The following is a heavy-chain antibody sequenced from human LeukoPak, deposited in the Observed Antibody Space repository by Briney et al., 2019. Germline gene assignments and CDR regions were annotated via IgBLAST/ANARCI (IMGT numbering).Heavy chain of an antibody. D-gene: IGHD2-2*01. CDR2: ICKSGGST. V-gene: IGHV3-23*01. Sequence: GGSLRLSCAASGFTFSSYAMSWVRQAPGGGLEWASAICKSGGSTYYADSVRGRFTISRDNSKNTLYLQMNSLRDEDKAVYYCARRYGYCSSTSCYAFQRRYYFDYWGQGHLVPVSS. CDR1: GFTFSSYA. CDR3: ARRYGYCSSTSCYAFQRRYYFDY. J-gene: IGHJ4*02.